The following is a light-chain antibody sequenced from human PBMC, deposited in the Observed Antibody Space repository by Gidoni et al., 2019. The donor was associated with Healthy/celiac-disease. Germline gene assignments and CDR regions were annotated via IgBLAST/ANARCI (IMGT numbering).Light chain of an antibody. V-gene: IGLV3-19*01. J-gene: IGLJ2*01. CDR2: GKN. CDR3: NSRDSIANHLV. Sequence: SSELTQETAVSVALGQTVRITCQGDSRRSYYASWYQHKPGQAPVLVIYGKNHLPSGIPDRFSGSSSGNTTSLTLPWAQAEYEADYYCNSRDSIANHLVFVGGTKLTVL. CDR1: SRRSYY.